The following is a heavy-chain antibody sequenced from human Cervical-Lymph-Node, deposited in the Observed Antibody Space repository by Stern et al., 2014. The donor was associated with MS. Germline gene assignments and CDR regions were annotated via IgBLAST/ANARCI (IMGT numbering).Heavy chain of an antibody. CDR1: GYTLSEIS. CDR3: ATHRGRVTYYYGMDV. J-gene: IGHJ6*02. V-gene: IGHV1-24*01. D-gene: IGHD2-21*02. Sequence: QDQLVQSGAEVKKPWASVKVSCKVSGYTLSEISMHWVRQAPGKGLEWMGGFDPEHGETRYAQKFQGRVTMAEDRSTDTAYMELSSLRSEDTAVYYCATHRGRVTYYYGMDVWGQGTTVTVSS. CDR2: FDPEHGET.